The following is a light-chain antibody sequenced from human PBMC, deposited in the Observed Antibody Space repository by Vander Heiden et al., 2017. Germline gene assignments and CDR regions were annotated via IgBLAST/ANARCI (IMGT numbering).Light chain of an antibody. CDR3: LQSDSTPWT. J-gene: IGKJ1*01. CDR1: QSISSY. Sequence: DIQMTQSPSSLSASVGHRVTITCRASQSISSYLNWYQQKPGKAPKLLIYAASSLQSGVPSRFSGSGSGTDFTLTISSLQPEDFATYYCLQSDSTPWTFGQGTKVEIK. V-gene: IGKV1-39*01. CDR2: AAS.